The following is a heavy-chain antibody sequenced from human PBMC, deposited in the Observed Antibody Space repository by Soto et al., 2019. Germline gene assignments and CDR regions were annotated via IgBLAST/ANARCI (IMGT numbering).Heavy chain of an antibody. Sequence: GESLKISCKGSGYSFTSYWISWVRQMPGKGLEWMGGIDPSDSYTNYSPSFQGHVTISADKSISTAYLQWSSLKASDTAMYYCARSVWFGESASPVVWGQGAMVTVSS. D-gene: IGHD3-10*01. J-gene: IGHJ3*01. CDR1: GYSFTSYW. CDR3: ARSVWFGESASPVV. V-gene: IGHV5-10-1*01. CDR2: IDPSDSYT.